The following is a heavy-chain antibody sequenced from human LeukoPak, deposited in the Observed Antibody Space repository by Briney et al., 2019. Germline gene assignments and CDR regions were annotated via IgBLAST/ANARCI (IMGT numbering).Heavy chain of an antibody. CDR1: GFTFSDYY. CDR2: ISSSGSTI. V-gene: IGHV3-11*04. Sequence: GRSLRLSCAASGFTFSDYYMSWIRQAPGKWLEWVSYISSSGSTIYYADSVKGRFTISRDNAKKSLYMQMNSLRGEDTAVYYCARDGYNSGGDFDYWGQGALVTVSS. J-gene: IGHJ4*02. CDR3: ARDGYNSGGDFDY. D-gene: IGHD5-24*01.